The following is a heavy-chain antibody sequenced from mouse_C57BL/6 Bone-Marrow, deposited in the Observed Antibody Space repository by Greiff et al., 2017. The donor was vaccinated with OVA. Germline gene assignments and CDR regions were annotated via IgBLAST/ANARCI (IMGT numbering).Heavy chain of an antibody. CDR2: IYPGDGDT. D-gene: IGHD1-1*01. CDR1: GYAFSSSW. CDR3: ANYYGSPAFDY. J-gene: IGHJ2*01. V-gene: IGHV1-82*01. Sequence: QVQLQQSGPELVKPGASVKLSCKASGYAFSSSWMNWVKQRPVKGLEWIGRIYPGDGDTNYNGKFKGKATLTADKSSSTAYMQLSSLTSEDSAVYSCANYYGSPAFDYWGQGTTLTVSS.